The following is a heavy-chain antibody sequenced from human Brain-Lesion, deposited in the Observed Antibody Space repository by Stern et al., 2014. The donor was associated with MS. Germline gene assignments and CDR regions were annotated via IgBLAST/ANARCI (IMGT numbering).Heavy chain of an antibody. CDR1: GGSVSSTSYA. CDR3: AGEEDIRYCSGGSCTGNWFDP. Sequence: QMQLVQSGPGLVKPSETLSLTCTVAGGSVSSTSYAWAWIRQPPGKGLAWIGTIYYRGKTYYSPSLRGRLTLSRDASKIQFPRQRWSVTAADTAVYYCAGEEDIRYCSGGSCTGNWFDPWGQGTLVTVSS. J-gene: IGHJ5*02. V-gene: IGHV4-39*01. CDR2: IYYRGKT. D-gene: IGHD2-15*01.